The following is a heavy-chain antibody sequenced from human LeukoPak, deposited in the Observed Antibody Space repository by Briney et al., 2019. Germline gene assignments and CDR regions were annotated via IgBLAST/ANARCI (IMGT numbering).Heavy chain of an antibody. Sequence: GESLKISCKGSGYSFTSYWIGWVRQMPGKGLECMGIIYPGDSDTRYSPSFQGQVTISADKSISTAYLQWSSLKASDTAMYYCARFDYYGSGSSLPFQHWGQGTLVTVSS. V-gene: IGHV5-51*01. J-gene: IGHJ1*01. CDR2: IYPGDSDT. CDR3: ARFDYYGSGSSLPFQH. D-gene: IGHD3-10*01. CDR1: GYSFTSYW.